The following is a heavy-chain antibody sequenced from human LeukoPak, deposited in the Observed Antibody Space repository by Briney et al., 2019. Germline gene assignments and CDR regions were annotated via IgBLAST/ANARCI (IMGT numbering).Heavy chain of an antibody. CDR2: IYPSDSDT. Sequence: GESLKISCKGSGYSFTSYWIGWVRQMPGKGLEWMGSIYPSDSDTRYSPSFQGQVTISADKSISTAYLQWSSLKASDTAMYYCARTAPSPYDSSGYYYDEFDPWGQGTLVTVSS. CDR3: ARTAPSPYDSSGYYYDEFDP. V-gene: IGHV5-51*01. CDR1: GYSFTSYW. J-gene: IGHJ5*02. D-gene: IGHD3-22*01.